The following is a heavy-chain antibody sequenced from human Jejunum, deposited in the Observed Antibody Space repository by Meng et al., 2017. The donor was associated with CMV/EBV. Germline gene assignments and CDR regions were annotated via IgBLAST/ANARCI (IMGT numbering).Heavy chain of an antibody. CDR2: VNSGSGGT. J-gene: IGHJ4*02. Sequence: ASASTFTGYYFHWVRQAPGQGLEWLGWVNSGSGGTSYAEKFQGRITMTRDTSISTTYMELSGLRFDDTAMYYCVSLVTLRQGVAYWGQGTLVTVSS. D-gene: IGHD2-21*02. CDR3: VSLVTLRQGVAY. V-gene: IGHV1-2*02. CDR1: ASTFTGYY.